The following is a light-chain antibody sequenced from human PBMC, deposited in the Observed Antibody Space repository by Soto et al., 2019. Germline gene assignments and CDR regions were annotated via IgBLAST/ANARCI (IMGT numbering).Light chain of an antibody. Sequence: DIVMTQSPDSLAVSLGERATINCKSSQSVLYSSNNKNYLAWYQQKPGQPPKLLIFWASTRESGVPERFSGRGSETDFTLSISSLQAEDVAVYYCQQYDSTPGTFGQGTKVEI. CDR1: QSVLYSSNNKNY. CDR3: QQYDSTPGT. CDR2: WAS. J-gene: IGKJ1*01. V-gene: IGKV4-1*01.